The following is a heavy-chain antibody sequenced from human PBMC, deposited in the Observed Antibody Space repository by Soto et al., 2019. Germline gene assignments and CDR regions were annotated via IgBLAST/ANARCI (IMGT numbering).Heavy chain of an antibody. Sequence: GGSLRLSCAASGFTFSSYAMSWVRQAPGKGLEWVSAISGSGGSTYYADSVKGRFTISRDNSKNTLYLQMNSLRAEDTAVYYCAKDGGYDILATYYYYGMDVWGQGTTVTVSS. CDR1: GFTFSSYA. CDR3: AKDGGYDILATYYYYGMDV. D-gene: IGHD3-9*01. V-gene: IGHV3-23*01. CDR2: ISGSGGST. J-gene: IGHJ6*02.